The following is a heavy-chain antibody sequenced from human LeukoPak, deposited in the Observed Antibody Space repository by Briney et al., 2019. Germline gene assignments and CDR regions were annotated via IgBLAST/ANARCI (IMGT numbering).Heavy chain of an antibody. CDR1: GFTFSNNA. D-gene: IGHD5-12*01. V-gene: IGHV3-23*01. CDR2: ISGSGSST. CDR3: ARDRYLQRGGYYFDY. J-gene: IGHJ4*02. Sequence: PGGSLRLSCADSGFTFSNNAMSWVRQAPGKGLEWVSAISGSGSSTYCADSVKGRFTISRDNAKNTLYLQMNSLRAEDTAVYYCARDRYLQRGGYYFDYWGQGTLVTVSS.